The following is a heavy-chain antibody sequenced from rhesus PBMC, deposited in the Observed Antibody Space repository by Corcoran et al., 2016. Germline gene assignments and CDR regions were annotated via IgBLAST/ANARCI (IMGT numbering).Heavy chain of an antibody. V-gene: IGHV1-111*02. CDR1: GYTFTDYY. J-gene: IGHJ4*01. Sequence: EVQLVQSGAEVKKPGASVKISCKASGYTFTDYYLHWVRQAPGKGLGGRGRCDPVDGEAIPAQKFQARVTITADTSTDTAYMELSSLRSEDTAVYYCATGGPGSYLDYWGQGVLVTVSS. CDR3: ATGGPGSYLDY. CDR2: CDPVDGEA. D-gene: IGHD1-44*02.